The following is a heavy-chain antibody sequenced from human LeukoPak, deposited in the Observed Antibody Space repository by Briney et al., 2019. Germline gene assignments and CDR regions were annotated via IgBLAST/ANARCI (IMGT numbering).Heavy chain of an antibody. J-gene: IGHJ4*02. CDR3: ASPASEPASSGWYYFDH. V-gene: IGHV1-69*04. CDR2: IIPILGIA. CDR1: GGTFSSYA. D-gene: IGHD6-19*01. Sequence: EASVKVSCKASGGTFSSYAISWVRQAPGQGLEWMGRIIPILGIANYAQKFQGRVTITADKSTSTVYMDLSSLSSEDTAVYYCASPASEPASSGWYYFDHWGQGTLVTVSS.